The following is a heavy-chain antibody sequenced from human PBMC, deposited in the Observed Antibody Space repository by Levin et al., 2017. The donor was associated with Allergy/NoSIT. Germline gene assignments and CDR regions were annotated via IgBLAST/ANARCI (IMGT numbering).Heavy chain of an antibody. CDR3: ANSYCSGGSCNYYYYYMDV. V-gene: IGHV3-23*01. J-gene: IGHJ6*03. D-gene: IGHD2-15*01. CDR1: GFSFSSYP. CDR2: SDWSGYTT. Sequence: GESLKISCTASGFSFSSYPMSWVRQAPGKGLEWVSGSDWSGYTTHYADSVKGRFTVSRDNSKSTLYLQMNSLRAEDTAVYYCANSYCSGGSCNYYYYYMDVWGNGTTVTVSS.